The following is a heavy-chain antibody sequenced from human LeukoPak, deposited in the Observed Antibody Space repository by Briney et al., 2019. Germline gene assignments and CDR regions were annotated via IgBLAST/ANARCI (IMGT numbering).Heavy chain of an antibody. CDR1: GFTFSNDG. CDR2: INSRSSDI. D-gene: IGHD4-11*01. CDR3: TRVEETATTAAIIRKYSYYYYYMDV. V-gene: IGHV3-48*01. Sequence: GGSLRLSCAASGFTFSNDGMSWVRQAPGKRPEWISYINSRSSDIHYADSVRGRFTIYRDNVKNSLFLQMSSLRAEDTAVYYCTRVEETATTAAIIRKYSYYYYYMDVWGKGNTVTVSS. J-gene: IGHJ6*03.